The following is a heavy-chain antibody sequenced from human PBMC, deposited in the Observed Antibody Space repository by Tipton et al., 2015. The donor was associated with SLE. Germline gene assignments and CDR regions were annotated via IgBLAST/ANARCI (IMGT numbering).Heavy chain of an antibody. Sequence: TLSLTCTVSGGSISSYYWSWIRQPPGKGLEWIGYIYYSGSTNYNPSLKSRVTMSLDTSKNQFSLKLSSVTAADTAVYYCAREVDAFDIWGQGTMVTVSS. J-gene: IGHJ3*02. CDR3: AREVDAFDI. V-gene: IGHV4-59*01. CDR2: IYYSGST. CDR1: GGSISSYY.